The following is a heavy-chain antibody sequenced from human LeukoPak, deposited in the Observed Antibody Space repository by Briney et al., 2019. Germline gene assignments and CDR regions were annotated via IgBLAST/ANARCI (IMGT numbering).Heavy chain of an antibody. CDR2: IKQNGSEK. CDR3: ERGGYYDYWREFDY. CDR1: GFTFSIYW. Sequence: GGSLRLSCAASGFTFSIYWMSWVRQAPGKGLEWVANIKQNGSEKYYVDSVKRRFTISRDNAKNSLYLQMNSLRAEDTAVYYCERGGYYDYWREFDYWGQGALVTVSS. D-gene: IGHD3-3*01. J-gene: IGHJ4*02. V-gene: IGHV3-7*01.